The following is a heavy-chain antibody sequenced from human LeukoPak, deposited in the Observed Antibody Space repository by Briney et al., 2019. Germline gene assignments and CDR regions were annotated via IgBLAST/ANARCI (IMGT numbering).Heavy chain of an antibody. J-gene: IGHJ4*02. CDR1: GYTFSDYY. CDR3: ASRLRDY. V-gene: IGHV1-2*02. CDR2: INPNSGGT. Sequence: ASVKVSCKTSGYTFSDYYIHWIRQAPGQGLEWVGWINPNSGGTNYAQKFQGRVTMTRDTSISTAYMELSRLRSDDTAVYYCASRLRDYWGQGTLVTVSS.